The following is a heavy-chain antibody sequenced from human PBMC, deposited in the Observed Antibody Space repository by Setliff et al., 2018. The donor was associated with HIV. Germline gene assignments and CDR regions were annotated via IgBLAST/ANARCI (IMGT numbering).Heavy chain of an antibody. CDR1: GYSISNTGHY. CDR2: IYHTGDT. Sequence: ETLSLTCAVSGYSISNTGHYWGWIRQPPGKGLEWIGSIYHTGDTYDNPSLKNRVTISRDTSKDRFSLNLRSVTAADTAIYYCARHKTHDYDGNSVYFDFWGQGILVTVSS. CDR3: ARHKTHDYDGNSVYFDF. J-gene: IGHJ4*02. D-gene: IGHD4-17*01. V-gene: IGHV4-38-2*01.